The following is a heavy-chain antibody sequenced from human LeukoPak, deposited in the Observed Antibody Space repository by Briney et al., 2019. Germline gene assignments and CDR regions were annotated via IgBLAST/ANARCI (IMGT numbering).Heavy chain of an antibody. V-gene: IGHV4-4*07. Sequence: PSETLSLTCTVSGGSISSYYWSWIRQPAGKGLEWIGRIYTSGSTNHNPSLKSRVTLSVDTSKKQFSLKLSSVTAADTAVYYCARGGDYDSSGYYRFDFWGQGTLVTVSS. J-gene: IGHJ4*02. CDR3: ARGGDYDSSGYYRFDF. D-gene: IGHD3-22*01. CDR2: IYTSGST. CDR1: GGSISSYY.